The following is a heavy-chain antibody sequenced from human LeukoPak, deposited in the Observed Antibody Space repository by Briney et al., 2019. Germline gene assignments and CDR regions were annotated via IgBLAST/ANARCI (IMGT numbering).Heavy chain of an antibody. V-gene: IGHV1-69*13. CDR2: IIPIFGTA. J-gene: IGHJ4*02. Sequence: GASVKVFCKASGGTFSSYAISWVRQAPGQGLEWMGGIIPIFGTANYAQKFQGRVTITADESTSTAHMELSSLRSEDTAVYYCARGGIAVAGINFDYWGQGTLVTVSS. CDR3: ARGGIAVAGINFDY. CDR1: GGTFSSYA. D-gene: IGHD6-19*01.